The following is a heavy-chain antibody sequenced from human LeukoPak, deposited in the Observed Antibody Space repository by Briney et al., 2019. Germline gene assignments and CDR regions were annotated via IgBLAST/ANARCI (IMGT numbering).Heavy chain of an antibody. Sequence: GGSLRLSCEASGFTFSSYWMSWVRQAPGKGLEWVANIKQDGSEKYCVDSVKGRFTISRDNAKNSLYLQMNSLRAEDTAVYYCARDRWRGIAADWGQGTLVTVSS. V-gene: IGHV3-7*01. D-gene: IGHD6-13*01. CDR1: GFTFSSYW. CDR3: ARDRWRGIAAD. CDR2: IKQDGSEK. J-gene: IGHJ4*02.